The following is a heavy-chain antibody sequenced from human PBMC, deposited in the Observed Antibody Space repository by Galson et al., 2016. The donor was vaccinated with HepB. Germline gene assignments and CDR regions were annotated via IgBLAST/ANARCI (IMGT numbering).Heavy chain of an antibody. D-gene: IGHD3-10*01. J-gene: IGHJ4*02. CDR3: AKDRTPFAFLWFGEFDY. CDR1: GFTFSSYG. CDR2: ISYDGSNK. V-gene: IGHV3-30*18. Sequence: SLRLSCADSGFTFSSYGLHWVRQAPGKGLEWVAVISYDGSNKFYADSVKGRFTISRDNSKNTLYLQMNSLRAEDTAVYYCAKDRTPFAFLWFGEFDYWGQGTLVTASS.